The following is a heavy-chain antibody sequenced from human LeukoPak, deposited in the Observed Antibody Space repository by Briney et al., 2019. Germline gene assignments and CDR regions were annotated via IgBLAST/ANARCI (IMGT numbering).Heavy chain of an antibody. Sequence: GGSLRLSCAASGFTFSSNYMSWVRQAPGKGLEWVSVIYSGGSTYYADSVKGRFTISRDNAKNSLYLQMNSLRAEDTAVYYCAELGITMIGGVWGKGTTVTISS. J-gene: IGHJ6*04. CDR3: AELGITMIGGV. CDR1: GFTFSSNY. D-gene: IGHD3-10*02. CDR2: IYSGGST. V-gene: IGHV3-66*01.